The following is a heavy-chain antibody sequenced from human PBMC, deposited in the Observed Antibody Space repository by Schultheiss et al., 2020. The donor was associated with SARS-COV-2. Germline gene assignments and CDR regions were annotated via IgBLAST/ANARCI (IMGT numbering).Heavy chain of an antibody. Sequence: SETLSLTSAVSGGSISSGGYYWSWIRQHPGKGLEWIGYIYYLGNTFYQSSLTSRATISLDKSKNQFSLTLRSVTAADTAVYYCARQRYNWNDDGMDVWGQGTTVTVSS. CDR1: GGSISSGGYY. V-gene: IGHV4-31*02. CDR3: ARQRYNWNDDGMDV. CDR2: IYYLGNT. D-gene: IGHD1-1*01. J-gene: IGHJ6*02.